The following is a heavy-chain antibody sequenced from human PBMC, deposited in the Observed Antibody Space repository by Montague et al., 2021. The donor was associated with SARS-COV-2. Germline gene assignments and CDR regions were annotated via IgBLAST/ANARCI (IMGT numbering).Heavy chain of an antibody. CDR3: ASSGITLTGLDAFDI. J-gene: IGHJ3*02. CDR2: TYYRSKWDS. Sequence: CAISGDCVSSKSFAWNWIRQSPSRGLEWLGRTYYRSKWDSDYAESVKRXLGITPDTSKNQVSLQLNSVIPEDTAVYFCASSGITLTGLDAFDIWGQGTMVTVSS. V-gene: IGHV6-1*01. D-gene: IGHD3-9*01. CDR1: GDCVSSKSFA.